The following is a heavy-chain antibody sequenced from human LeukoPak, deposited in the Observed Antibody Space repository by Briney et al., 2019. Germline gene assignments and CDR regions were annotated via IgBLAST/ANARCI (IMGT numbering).Heavy chain of an antibody. CDR1: GFTFSSYS. Sequence: PGGSLRLSCAASGFTFSSYSMNWVRQAPGKGLEWVSYISSSSSTIYYADSVKGRFTISRDNAKNSLYLQMNSLRAEDTAVYYCARAYPSIAAPPSAFDIWGQGTMVTVSS. CDR3: ARAYPSIAAPPSAFDI. J-gene: IGHJ3*02. V-gene: IGHV3-48*04. CDR2: ISSSSSTI. D-gene: IGHD6-6*01.